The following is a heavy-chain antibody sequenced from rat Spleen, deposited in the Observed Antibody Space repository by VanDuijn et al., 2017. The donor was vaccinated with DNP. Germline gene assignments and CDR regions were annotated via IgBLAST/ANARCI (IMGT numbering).Heavy chain of an antibody. CDR2: SRDDGGRT. Sequence: EVQLVESGGDLVQPGRSLKLCCAASGFTFSDYYLAWIRQAPTMGLEWVAYSRDDGGRTKYGDSVKGRFTISRDNAKNTLYLQMSSLRAEDMATYYGARWNSGHFDYWGQGVMVPVSS. D-gene: IGHD4-3*01. J-gene: IGHJ2*01. CDR1: GFTFSDYY. V-gene: IGHV5-22*01. CDR3: ARWNSGHFDY.